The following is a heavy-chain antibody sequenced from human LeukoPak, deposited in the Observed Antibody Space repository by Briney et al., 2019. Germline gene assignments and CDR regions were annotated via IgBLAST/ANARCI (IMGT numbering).Heavy chain of an antibody. V-gene: IGHV3-74*01. CDR3: AKSTRAVMAMMDV. J-gene: IGHJ6*04. CDR1: GFTLSSYW. D-gene: IGHD3-16*01. Sequence: GGSLRLSCAGSGFTLSSYWVHWVRQAPGKGLVWVSRFYSDGSRTNYADSVKGRFTISGDNAKNSLFLQMNSLRAEDTAVYFCAKSTRAVMAMMDVWGKGTTVTVSS. CDR2: FYSDGSRT.